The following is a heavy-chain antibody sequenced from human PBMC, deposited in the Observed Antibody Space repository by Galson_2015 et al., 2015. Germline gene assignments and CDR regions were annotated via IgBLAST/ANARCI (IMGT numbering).Heavy chain of an antibody. V-gene: IGHV3-21*01. Sequence: LRLSCAASGFTFSSYSMNWVRQAPGKGLEWVSSISSSSSYIYYTDSVKGRFTISRDNAKNSLYLQMNSLRAEDTAVYYCARDPDKDLEWLLFDYWGQGTLVTVSS. CDR3: ARDPDKDLEWLLFDY. D-gene: IGHD3-3*01. CDR1: GFTFSSYS. CDR2: ISSSSSYI. J-gene: IGHJ4*02.